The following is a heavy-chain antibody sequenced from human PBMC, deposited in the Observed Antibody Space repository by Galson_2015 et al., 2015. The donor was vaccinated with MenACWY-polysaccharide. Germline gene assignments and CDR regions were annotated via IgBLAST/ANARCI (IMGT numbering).Heavy chain of an antibody. CDR3: VAELYPVPFGWFDP. V-gene: IGHV3-7*03. CDR1: GFTFSNYW. D-gene: IGHD2-8*01. CDR2: IKQSGSEK. J-gene: IGHJ5*02. Sequence: SLRLSCAASGFTFSNYWMTWIRQAPGRGLEWVATIKQSGSEKYNVDSVEGRFTVSRDNAKKSLHLQMNSLRAEATAVYYCVAELYPVPFGWFDPSGHATQVTVSS.